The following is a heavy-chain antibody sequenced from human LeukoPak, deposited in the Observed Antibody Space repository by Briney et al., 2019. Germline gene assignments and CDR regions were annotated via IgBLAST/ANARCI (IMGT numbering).Heavy chain of an antibody. CDR2: ISYDGSNK. J-gene: IGHJ4*02. CDR3: AKVIGQLVRGDYFDY. CDR1: GFTFSSYG. Sequence: GGSLRLSCAASGFTFSSYGMHWVRQAPGKGLEWVAVISYDGSNKYYADSVKGRFTISRDNSKNTLYLQMNSLRAEDTAVYYCAKVIGQLVRGDYFDYWGQGTLVTVSS. D-gene: IGHD6-6*01. V-gene: IGHV3-30*19.